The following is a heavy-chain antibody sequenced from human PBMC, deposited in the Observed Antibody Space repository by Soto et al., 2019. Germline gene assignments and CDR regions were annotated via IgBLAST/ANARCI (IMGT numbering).Heavy chain of an antibody. Sequence: QVQLVESGGGVVQPGRSLRLSCAASGCTFNNFGMHWVRQAPGKGLEWVAAISSDGSDKYYSDSVKGRFIISRDNSKNTLFLQMNSLRVEDTAVYYCAKGSGVARQELDYWGQGTLVTVSS. V-gene: IGHV3-30*18. CDR1: GCTFNNFG. CDR2: ISSDGSDK. D-gene: IGHD3-3*01. CDR3: AKGSGVARQELDY. J-gene: IGHJ4*02.